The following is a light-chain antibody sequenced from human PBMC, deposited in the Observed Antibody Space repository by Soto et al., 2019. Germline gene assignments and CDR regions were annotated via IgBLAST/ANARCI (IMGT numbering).Light chain of an antibody. CDR1: RSNIGSSN. J-gene: IGLJ2*01. Sequence: QAVVTQPPSASGTPGQRVTISCSGSRSNIGSSNVNWYQQLPGTAPKLLIYNNDQRPSGVPDRFSGSKSGTSASLAISGLQSEDEADYYCAAWDASLNGLFGGGTQLTVL. CDR3: AAWDASLNGL. CDR2: NND. V-gene: IGLV1-44*01.